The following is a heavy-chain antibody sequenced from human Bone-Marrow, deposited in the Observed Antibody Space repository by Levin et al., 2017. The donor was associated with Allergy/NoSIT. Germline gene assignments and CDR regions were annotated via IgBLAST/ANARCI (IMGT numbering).Heavy chain of an antibody. CDR1: DYTLITYA. Sequence: PAASVKVSCKASDYTLITYAITWVRQAPGQGLEWMGWISANNGNTDYAQKVQGRVTMTTDTSTSTAYMELTSLRSDDTAVYYCARVLAGFRREGFYGLDVWGQGTAVTVSS. J-gene: IGHJ6*02. CDR2: ISANNGNT. V-gene: IGHV1-18*01. CDR3: ARVLAGFRREGFYGLDV. D-gene: IGHD1-26*01.